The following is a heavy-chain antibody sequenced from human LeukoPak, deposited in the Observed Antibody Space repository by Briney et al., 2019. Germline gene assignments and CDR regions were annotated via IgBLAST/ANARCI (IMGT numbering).Heavy chain of an antibody. D-gene: IGHD3-3*01. Sequence: PSETLSLTCTVSGGSISSGAYYWSWIRQQPGKGLEWIGYIYYSGSTYYSPSLKSRVTISVDTSKNQFSLKLSSVTAADTAVYYCARGRVNWFDPWGQGTLVTVSS. CDR2: IYYSGST. CDR3: ARGRVNWFDP. J-gene: IGHJ5*02. V-gene: IGHV4-31*03. CDR1: GGSISSGAYY.